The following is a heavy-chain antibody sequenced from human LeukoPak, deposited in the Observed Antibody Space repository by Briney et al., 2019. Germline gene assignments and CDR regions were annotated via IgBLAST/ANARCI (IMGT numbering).Heavy chain of an antibody. CDR1: GYTLTELS. J-gene: IGHJ4*02. CDR2: FDPEDGET. CDR3: ARDHYYDSSGDQNKDYFDY. D-gene: IGHD3-22*01. Sequence: GASVKVSCKVSGYTLTELSMHWVRQAPGKGLEWMGGFDPEDGETIYAQKFQGRVTITADKSTSTAYMELSSLRSEDTAVYYCARDHYYDSSGDQNKDYFDYWGQGTLVTVSS. V-gene: IGHV1-24*01.